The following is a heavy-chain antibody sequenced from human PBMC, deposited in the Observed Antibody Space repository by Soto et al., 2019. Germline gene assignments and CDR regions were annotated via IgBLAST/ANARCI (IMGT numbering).Heavy chain of an antibody. V-gene: IGHV3-74*01. CDR2: INNDGSRI. D-gene: IGHD6-25*01. CDR3: APGYRSGYHYTLGY. Sequence: GGSLRLSCAASGFTFSSYWMHWVRQAPGKGLVWVSRINNDGSRIDYVDSVKGRFTISRDNAKNTVYLQMNSLRAEDTAVYYCAPGYRSGYHYTLGYWGQGTLVTVSS. J-gene: IGHJ4*02. CDR1: GFTFSSYW.